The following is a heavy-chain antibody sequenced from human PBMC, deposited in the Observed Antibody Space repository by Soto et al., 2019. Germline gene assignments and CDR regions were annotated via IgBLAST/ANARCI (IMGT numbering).Heavy chain of an antibody. CDR3: ARGGWGAMIVVVPFDY. Sequence: SETLSLTCTVSGGSISSYYWSWIRQPPGKGLEWIGYIYYSGSTNYNPSLKSRVTISVDTSKNQFSLKLSSVTAADTAVYYCARGGWGAMIVVVPFDYWGQGALVTVSS. J-gene: IGHJ4*02. CDR1: GGSISSYY. CDR2: IYYSGST. D-gene: IGHD3-22*01. V-gene: IGHV4-59*01.